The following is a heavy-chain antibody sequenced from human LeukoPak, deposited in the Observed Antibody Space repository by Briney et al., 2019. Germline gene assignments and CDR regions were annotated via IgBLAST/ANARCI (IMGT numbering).Heavy chain of an antibody. CDR3: ARLGRRSYYYYMDV. J-gene: IGHJ6*03. CDR1: GGSISSYY. Sequence: PSETLSLTCTISGGSISSYYWSWIRQPPGKRLEWIGYIYTSGSTNYNPSLKSRVTISVDTSKNQFSLKLSSVTAADTAVYYCARLGRRSYYYYMDVWGKGTTVTVSS. V-gene: IGHV4-4*09. CDR2: IYTSGST.